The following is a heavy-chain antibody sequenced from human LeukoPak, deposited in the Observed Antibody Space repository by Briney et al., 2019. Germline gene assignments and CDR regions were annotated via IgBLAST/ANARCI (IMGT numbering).Heavy chain of an antibody. D-gene: IGHD6-13*01. CDR2: IYHSGST. CDR1: GGSISSGGYS. Sequence: SETLSLTCAVSGGSISSGGYSWSWIRQPPGKGLEWIGYIYHSGSTYYNPSLKSRVTISVDRSKNQFSLKLSSVTAADTAVYYCARASSTNWFDPWAREPWSPSPQ. CDR3: ARASSTNWFDP. V-gene: IGHV4-30-2*01. J-gene: IGHJ5*02.